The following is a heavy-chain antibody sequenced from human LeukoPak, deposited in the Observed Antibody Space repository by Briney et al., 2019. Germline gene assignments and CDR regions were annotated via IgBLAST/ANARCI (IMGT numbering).Heavy chain of an antibody. CDR1: SDSISSGGYY. CDR2: IYYSGST. CDR3: ARVGDSSSWYILDY. J-gene: IGHJ4*02. D-gene: IGHD6-13*01. V-gene: IGHV4-31*03. Sequence: PSESLSLTCTVSSDSISSGGYYWGWIRRQPGEGLEWIGYIYYSGSTYYNPSLKSRVTISLDTSKNQFSLKLTSVTAADTAVYYCARVGDSSSWYILDYWGQGTLVTVSS.